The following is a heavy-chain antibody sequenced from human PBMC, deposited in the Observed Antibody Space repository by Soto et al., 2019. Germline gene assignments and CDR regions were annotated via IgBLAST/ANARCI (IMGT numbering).Heavy chain of an antibody. Sequence: ASVKVACKAAGYTFTVYYMHWVRQAPGQGLEWMGWINPNSGGTNYAQKFQGWVTTTRDTSISTAYMELSRLRSDDTAVYYCTTDSYFTLKIVRFDYWGLGNLVTVS. D-gene: IGHD3-22*01. V-gene: IGHV1-2*04. J-gene: IGHJ4*01. CDR3: TTDSYFTLKIVRFDY. CDR2: INPNSGGT. CDR1: GYTFTVYY.